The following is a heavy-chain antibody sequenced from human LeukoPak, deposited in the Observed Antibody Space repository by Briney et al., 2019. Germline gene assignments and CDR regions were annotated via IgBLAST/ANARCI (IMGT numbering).Heavy chain of an antibody. Sequence: PGGSLRLSCAASAFTFSSYWMHWVRQAPGKGLVWVSRINSDGSSTNYADSVKGRFTISRDNAKNTLYLQMNSLRAEDTAVYYCASGFRTRLDYWGQGNLVTFSS. CDR1: AFTFSSYW. CDR2: INSDGSST. CDR3: ASGFRTRLDY. V-gene: IGHV3-74*01. J-gene: IGHJ4*02.